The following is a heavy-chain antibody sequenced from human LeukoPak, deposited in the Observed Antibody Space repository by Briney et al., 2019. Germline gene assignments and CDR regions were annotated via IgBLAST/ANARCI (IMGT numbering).Heavy chain of an antibody. CDR1: GFTFSSYR. Sequence: GGSLRLSCAASGFTFSSYRMSWVRQAPGRGLEWVANIKQDGSQKYYADSVKGRFTISRDNAKNSLYLQMNSLRAEDTAVYYCARDHGGADWPGDYWGQGTLVTVSS. D-gene: IGHD3-16*01. V-gene: IGHV3-7*04. J-gene: IGHJ4*02. CDR2: IKQDGSQK. CDR3: ARDHGGADWPGDY.